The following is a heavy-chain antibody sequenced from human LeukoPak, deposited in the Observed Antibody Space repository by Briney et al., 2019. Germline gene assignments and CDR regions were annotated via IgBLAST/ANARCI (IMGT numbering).Heavy chain of an antibody. Sequence: GESLKISCEGSGYSFVNYWIGWVRQMPGKGLEWMGIIYPGDSETRYSPPFQGQVTMSTDNSISTAYLQWSSLRASDTAMYFCARGGPSYALDYWGQGTLVTVPS. CDR3: ARGGPSYALDY. V-gene: IGHV5-51*01. D-gene: IGHD2-2*01. CDR2: IYPGDSET. CDR1: GYSFVNYW. J-gene: IGHJ4*02.